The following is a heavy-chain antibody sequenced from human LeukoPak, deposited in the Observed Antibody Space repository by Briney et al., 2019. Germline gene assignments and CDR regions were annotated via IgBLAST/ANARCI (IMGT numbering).Heavy chain of an antibody. CDR3: ASEYCSSISCYFD. V-gene: IGHV3-11*04. CDR2: ISSSGTTI. D-gene: IGHD2-2*01. Sequence: GGSLRLSCAASGFTFSNYYMSWIRQAPGKGLEWVSYISSSGTTIFYADSVKGRFTVSRDNFKNSLYLQMNSLRAEDTAVYYCASEYCSSISCYFDWGQGSPVTVSS. CDR1: GFTFSNYY. J-gene: IGHJ4*02.